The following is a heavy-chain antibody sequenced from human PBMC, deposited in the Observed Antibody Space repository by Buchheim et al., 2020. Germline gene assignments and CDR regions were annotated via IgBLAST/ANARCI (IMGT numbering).Heavy chain of an antibody. J-gene: IGHJ4*01. CDR1: GFTFRHHA. Sequence: QVQLVESGGGVVQPGRSLRLSCAASGFTFRHHAMHWVRQAPGKRLEWVAAISYDGSNKYYVDSVQGRFTLSRDSSKNTVGLPMDSLRPEDTAVYYCVREPSGSDCLSRFDYWGHGTL. D-gene: IGHD1-26*01. V-gene: IGHV3-30-3*01. CDR3: VREPSGSDCLSRFDY. CDR2: ISYDGSNK.